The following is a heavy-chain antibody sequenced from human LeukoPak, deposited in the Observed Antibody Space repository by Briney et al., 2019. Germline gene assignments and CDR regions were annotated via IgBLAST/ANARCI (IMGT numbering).Heavy chain of an antibody. CDR3: ATWEYSSGPFDY. J-gene: IGHJ4*02. D-gene: IGHD6-19*01. Sequence: GASVNVSCKVSGYTLTEVSMHWVRQAPGKGLEWMGGFDPENGETIYAQKFQGRVTMTEDTSTDTAYMELSSLRSEDTAVYYCATWEYSSGPFDYWGQGTLVTVSS. CDR1: GYTLTEVS. V-gene: IGHV1-24*01. CDR2: FDPENGET.